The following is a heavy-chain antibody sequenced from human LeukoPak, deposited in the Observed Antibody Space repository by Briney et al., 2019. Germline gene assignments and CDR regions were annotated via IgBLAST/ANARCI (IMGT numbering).Heavy chain of an antibody. CDR3: ARSPYDYVWGSYLYY. CDR1: GYTFTGYG. J-gene: IGHJ4*02. Sequence: ASVKVSCKASGYTFTGYGISWVRQAPGQGLEWMGWISAYNGNTNYAQKLQGRVTMTTDTSTSTAYMELRSLRSDGTAVYYCARSPYDYVWGSYLYYWGQGTLVTVSS. CDR2: ISAYNGNT. D-gene: IGHD3-16*02. V-gene: IGHV1-18*01.